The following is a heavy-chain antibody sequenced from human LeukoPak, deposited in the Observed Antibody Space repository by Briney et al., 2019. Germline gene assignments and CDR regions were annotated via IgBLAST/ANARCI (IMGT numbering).Heavy chain of an antibody. J-gene: IGHJ4*02. CDR3: AKALDPAVYYYDSSGFDY. CDR1: GFTFSSYA. Sequence: GGSLRLSCAASGFTFSSYAMSWVRQAPGKALERVSAISGSGGSTYYADSVKGRFTISRDNYKNTLYLQMNSLRAEDTAVYYCAKALDPAVYYYDSSGFDYWGQGTLVTVSS. CDR2: ISGSGGST. D-gene: IGHD3-22*01. V-gene: IGHV3-23*01.